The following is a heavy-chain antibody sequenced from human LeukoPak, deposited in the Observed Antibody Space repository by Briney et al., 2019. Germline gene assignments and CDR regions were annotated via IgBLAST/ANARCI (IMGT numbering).Heavy chain of an antibody. D-gene: IGHD4-11*01. J-gene: IGHJ4*02. CDR3: AKGGHYNFNY. Sequence: GGSLRLSCAASGFTFSTYWMKWVRQAPGKGLEWVASIKEDGSDKYYVDSVKGRFSISRDNAKNSLYLQMNSLRTEDTAVYYCAKGGHYNFNYWGQGTLVTVSS. CDR1: GFTFSTYW. V-gene: IGHV3-7*01. CDR2: IKEDGSDK.